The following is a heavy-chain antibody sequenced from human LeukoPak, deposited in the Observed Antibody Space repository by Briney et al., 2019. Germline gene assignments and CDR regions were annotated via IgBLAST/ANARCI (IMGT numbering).Heavy chain of an antibody. D-gene: IGHD2-2*03. CDR2: ISGSGGST. CDR1: GFTFSSYA. Sequence: GGSLRLSCAASGFTFSSYAMSWVRQAPGKGLEWVSAISGSGGSTYYADSVKGRFTISRDNSKNTLYLQMNSLRAEDTAVYYCAKDMGIVVVPLPPLDYWGQGTLVTVSS. V-gene: IGHV3-23*01. J-gene: IGHJ4*02. CDR3: AKDMGIVVVPLPPLDY.